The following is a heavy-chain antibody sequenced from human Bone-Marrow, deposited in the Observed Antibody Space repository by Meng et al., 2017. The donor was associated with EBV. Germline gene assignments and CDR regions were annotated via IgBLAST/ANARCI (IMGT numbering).Heavy chain of an antibody. J-gene: IGHJ4*02. CDR3: ARVSGWLQPIDY. CDR1: GGSISSGGYY. Sequence: QGQLQESGPGLVKSSQTLSLTCAVSGGSISSGGYYWSWIRQPPGKGLEWIGYIYYSGSTYYNPSLKSRVTISVDTSKNQFSLKLSSVTAADTAVYYCARVSGWLQPIDYWGQGTLVTASS. V-gene: IGHV4-30-4*01. CDR2: IYYSGST. D-gene: IGHD5-24*01.